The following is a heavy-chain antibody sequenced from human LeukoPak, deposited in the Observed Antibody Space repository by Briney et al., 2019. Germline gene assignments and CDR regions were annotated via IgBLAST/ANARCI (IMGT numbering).Heavy chain of an antibody. J-gene: IGHJ4*02. V-gene: IGHV3-7*01. D-gene: IGHD2-8*01. Sequence: GGSLRLSCAASGFTFSTYTVNWVRQAPGQGLEWVANIKQDGSEKYYVDSVKGRFTISRDNAKNSLYLQMSSLRAEDTAVYYCADMVRYWGQGTLVTVSS. CDR3: ADMVRY. CDR2: IKQDGSEK. CDR1: GFTFSTYT.